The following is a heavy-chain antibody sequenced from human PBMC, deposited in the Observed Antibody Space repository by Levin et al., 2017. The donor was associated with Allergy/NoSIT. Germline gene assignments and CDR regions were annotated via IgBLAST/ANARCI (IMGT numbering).Heavy chain of an antibody. J-gene: IGHJ5*02. Sequence: ETLSLTCAASGFTFTTFAMSWVRQAPGKGLGWVSVISASGGDTYYADSVKGRFTISRDNSKNTVYLQMKSLRAEDTAVYYCAKLSSSSPLFDPWGQGTLVTVSS. D-gene: IGHD6-13*01. V-gene: IGHV3-23*01. CDR1: GFTFTTFA. CDR2: ISASGGDT. CDR3: AKLSSSSPLFDP.